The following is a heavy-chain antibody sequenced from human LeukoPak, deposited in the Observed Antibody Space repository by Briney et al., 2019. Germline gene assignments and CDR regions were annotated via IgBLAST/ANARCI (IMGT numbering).Heavy chain of an antibody. CDR2: ISGSGGST. Sequence: GGSLRLSCAASGFTFSSYAMSWVRQAPGKGLEWVSAISGSGGSTYYADSVKGRFTISRDNSKNTLYLQMSSLRAEDTAVYYCAKGGKQLLSFDYWGQGTLVTVSS. V-gene: IGHV3-23*01. J-gene: IGHJ4*02. CDR3: AKGGKQLLSFDY. D-gene: IGHD2-2*01. CDR1: GFTFSSYA.